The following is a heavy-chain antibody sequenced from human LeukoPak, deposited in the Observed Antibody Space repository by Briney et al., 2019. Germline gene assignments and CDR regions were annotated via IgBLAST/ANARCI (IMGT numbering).Heavy chain of an antibody. CDR3: ARRDKYSSSWCFDH. CDR2: IFPGDSDT. CDR1: GYSFSDYW. J-gene: IGHJ4*02. Sequence: GESLKISFKGSGYSFSDYWIGWVRRMPGKGVEWMGIIFPGDSDTRYSPSFQGKGTVSADKSMSTAYLQWSSLKASDTAIYYCARRDKYSSSWCFDHWGQGTLVTVSS. V-gene: IGHV5-51*01. D-gene: IGHD6-13*01.